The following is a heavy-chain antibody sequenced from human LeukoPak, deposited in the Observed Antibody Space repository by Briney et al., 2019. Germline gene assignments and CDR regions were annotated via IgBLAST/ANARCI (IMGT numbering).Heavy chain of an antibody. CDR2: ISYDGSNK. CDR1: GFTFSSYA. Sequence: GGSLRLSCAASGFTFSSYAMHWVRQAPGKGLEWVAVISYDGSNKYYADSVKGRFTISRDNSKNTLYLQMNSLRAEDTAVYYCARARYCSSTSCPRSLDYWGQGTLVTVSS. V-gene: IGHV3-30-3*01. CDR3: ARARYCSSTSCPRSLDY. J-gene: IGHJ4*02. D-gene: IGHD2-2*01.